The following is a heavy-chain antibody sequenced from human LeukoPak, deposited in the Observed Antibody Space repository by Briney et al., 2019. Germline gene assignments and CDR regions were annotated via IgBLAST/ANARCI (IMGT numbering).Heavy chain of an antibody. CDR1: GGTFGSYA. CDR3: AREGYYYGSGSYFNY. CDR2: IIPIFGTA. V-gene: IGHV1-69*13. Sequence: ASVKVSCKASGGTFGSYAISWVRQAPGQGLEWMGGIIPIFGTANYAQKFQGRVTITADESTSTAYMELSSLRSEDTAVYYCAREGYYYGSGSYFNYWGQGTLVTVSS. J-gene: IGHJ4*02. D-gene: IGHD3-10*01.